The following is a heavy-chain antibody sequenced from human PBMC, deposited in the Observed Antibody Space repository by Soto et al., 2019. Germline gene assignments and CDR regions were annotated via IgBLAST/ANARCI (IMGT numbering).Heavy chain of an antibody. D-gene: IGHD6-19*01. CDR3: AKDSSDFALGP. CDR2: ISYDGSNK. V-gene: IGHV3-30*18. CDR1: GFTFSSYG. Sequence: QVQLVESGGGVVQPGRSLRLSCAASGFTFSSYGMHWVRQAPGKGLEWVAVISYDGSNKYYADSVKGRFTISRDNSKNTLYLQMNSLRAEDTAVYYCAKDSSDFALGPWGQGTLVTVSS. J-gene: IGHJ5*02.